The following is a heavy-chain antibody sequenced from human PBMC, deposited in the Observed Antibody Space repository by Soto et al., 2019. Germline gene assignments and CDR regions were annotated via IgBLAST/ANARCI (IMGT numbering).Heavy chain of an antibody. V-gene: IGHV3-23*01. D-gene: IGHD3-3*01. Sequence: GGSLRLSCAASGFTFSSYAMSWVRQAPGKGLEWVSAISGSGGSTYYADSVKGRFTISRDNSKNTLYLQMNSLRAEDTAVYYCAKDRQRGLYYDFWSGVSTSADEGRGAFDYWGQGTMVNVSS. CDR2: ISGSGGST. CDR3: AKDRQRGLYYDFWSGVSTSADEGRGAFDY. J-gene: IGHJ4*02. CDR1: GFTFSSYA.